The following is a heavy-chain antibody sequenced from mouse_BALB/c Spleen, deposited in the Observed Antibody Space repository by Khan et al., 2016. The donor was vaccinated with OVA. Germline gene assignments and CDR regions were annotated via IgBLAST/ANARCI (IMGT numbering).Heavy chain of an antibody. CDR1: GYTFINYW. CDR2: INPSTGYT. Sequence: QVQLQQSGAELAKPGASVKMSCKASGYTFINYWILWVKQRPGQGLEWIGYINPSTGYTEYNQNFKDKATLTADKSSSTAYMQLSSLTSEDSAVYYGARRGLRGDFDHWGQGTTLTVSS. V-gene: IGHV1-7*01. CDR3: ARRGLRGDFDH. J-gene: IGHJ2*01. D-gene: IGHD1-1*01.